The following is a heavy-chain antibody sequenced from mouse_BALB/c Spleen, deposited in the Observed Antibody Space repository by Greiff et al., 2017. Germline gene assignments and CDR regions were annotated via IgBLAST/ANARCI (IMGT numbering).Heavy chain of an antibody. CDR3: AREGLRSWFAY. V-gene: IGHV1-4*02. J-gene: IGHJ3*01. CDR1: GYTFTSYT. CDR2: INPSSGYT. D-gene: IGHD2-4*01. Sequence: VQLQQSAAELARPGASVKMSCKASGYTFTSYTMHWVKQRPGQGLEWIGYINPSSGYTEYNQKFKDKTTLTADKSSSTAYMQLSSLTSEDSAVYYCAREGLRSWFAYWGQGTLVTVSA.